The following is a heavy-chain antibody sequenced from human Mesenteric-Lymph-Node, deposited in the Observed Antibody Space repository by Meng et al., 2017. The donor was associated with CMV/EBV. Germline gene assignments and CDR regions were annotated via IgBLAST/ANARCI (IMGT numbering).Heavy chain of an antibody. J-gene: IGHJ6*02. CDR3: ARGGLASSSGGLLFYGMDV. V-gene: IGHV3-30*04. Sequence: GESLKISCAASGFTFSSYAIHWVRQAPGKGLEWVAGISHDGSNKYYADSVKGRSTISRDNSKKTLYVQMNRLRVEETAVYYCARGGLASSSGGLLFYGMDVWGQGTTVTVSS. CDR2: ISHDGSNK. CDR1: GFTFSSYA. D-gene: IGHD6-6*01.